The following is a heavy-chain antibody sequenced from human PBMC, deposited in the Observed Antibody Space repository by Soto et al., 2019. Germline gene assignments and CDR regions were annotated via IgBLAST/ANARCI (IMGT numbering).Heavy chain of an antibody. CDR2: FDPEDGET. CDR1: GYTLTELS. CDR3: ATDLAQPLGYCSGGSCYSYPY. D-gene: IGHD2-15*01. Sequence: ASVKVSCKVSGYTLTELSMHWVRQAPGKGLEWMGGFDPEDGETIYAQKFQGRVTMTEDTSTDTAYMELSSLRSEDTAVYYCATDLAQPLGYCSGGSCYSYPYWGQGTLVTVSS. J-gene: IGHJ4*02. V-gene: IGHV1-24*01.